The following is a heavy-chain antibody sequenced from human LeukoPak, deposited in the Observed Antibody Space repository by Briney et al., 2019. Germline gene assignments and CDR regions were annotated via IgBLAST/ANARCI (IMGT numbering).Heavy chain of an antibody. CDR1: GGSFSGYY. CDR3: ARVSMTVIGPPYFDY. V-gene: IGHV4-34*01. CDR2: INHSGST. J-gene: IGHJ4*02. Sequence: PSETLSLTCAVYGGSFSGYYWSWIRQPPGKGLEWIGEINHSGSTNYNPSLKSRVTTSVDTSKNQFSLKLSSVTAADTAVYYCARVSMTVIGPPYFDYWGQGTLVTVSS. D-gene: IGHD4-17*01.